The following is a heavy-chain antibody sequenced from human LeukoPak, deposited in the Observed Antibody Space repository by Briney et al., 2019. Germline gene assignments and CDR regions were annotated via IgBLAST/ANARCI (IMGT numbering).Heavy chain of an antibody. J-gene: IGHJ4*02. CDR1: GFTFSTYA. CDR3: AREQSGTRGWYIVDY. V-gene: IGHV3-23*01. CDR2: IRPDGDRT. Sequence: GESLKISCAGSGFTFSTYAITWVRQGPGKGLEWVSAIRPDGDRTYYANSVRGRFTISRDNSKDTVYLQINGLRVEDTAVYYCAREQSGTRGWYIVDYWGQGTLVTVSS. D-gene: IGHD6-19*01.